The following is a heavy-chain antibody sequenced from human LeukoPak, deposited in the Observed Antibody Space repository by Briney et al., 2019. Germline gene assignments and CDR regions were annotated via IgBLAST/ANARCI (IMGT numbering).Heavy chain of an antibody. CDR1: GGSISSYY. CDR2: IYYSGST. V-gene: IGHV4-59*01. J-gene: IGHJ4*02. Sequence: SETLSLTCTVSGGSISSYYWSWIRQPPGKGLEWIGYIYYSGSTNYNPSLKSRVTISVDTSKNQFSLKLSSVTAADTAVYYCASIWYSSGWYYFDYWGQGTLVTVSS. D-gene: IGHD6-19*01. CDR3: ASIWYSSGWYYFDY.